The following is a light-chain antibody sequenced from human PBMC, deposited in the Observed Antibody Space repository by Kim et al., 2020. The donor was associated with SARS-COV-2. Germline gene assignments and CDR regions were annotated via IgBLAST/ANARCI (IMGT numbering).Light chain of an antibody. J-gene: IGKJ1*01. CDR2: GAS. V-gene: IGKV3-20*01. Sequence: LSPGERATLSCRASQSVSSGYLAWYQQKPGQAPRLLIYGASSRATGIPDRFSGSGSGTDFTLTINRLEPEDFAVYYCQQYGSLWTFGQGTKVDIK. CDR3: QQYGSLWT. CDR1: QSVSSGY.